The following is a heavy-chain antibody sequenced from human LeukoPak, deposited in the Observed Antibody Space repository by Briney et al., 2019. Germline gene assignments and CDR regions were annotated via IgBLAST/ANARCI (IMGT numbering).Heavy chain of an antibody. CDR3: ARAQSYSSSGYDY. Sequence: GASVKVSCKASGYTFTSYGINWVRQATGQGLEWMGWINTNSGNTGYAQKFQGRVTMTRNTSISTTYMDLSSLRSEDKAMYYCARAQSYSSSGYDYWGQGTLVTVSS. CDR2: INTNSGNT. J-gene: IGHJ4*02. D-gene: IGHD3-22*01. CDR1: GYTFTSYG. V-gene: IGHV1-8*02.